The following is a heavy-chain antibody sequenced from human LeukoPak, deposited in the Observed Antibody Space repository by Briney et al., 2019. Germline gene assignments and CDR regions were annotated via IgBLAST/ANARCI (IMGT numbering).Heavy chain of an antibody. Sequence: SETLSLTCTVSGASISSYYWSWIRQPPGKGLEWIGYIYYSGSTNYNPSLKSRVTISLDTSKNQVSLKLSSVTAADTAVYYCARVLSRFDPWGQGTLVTVSS. D-gene: IGHD3-16*02. CDR2: IYYSGST. CDR3: ARVLSRFDP. J-gene: IGHJ5*02. V-gene: IGHV4-59*01. CDR1: GASISSYY.